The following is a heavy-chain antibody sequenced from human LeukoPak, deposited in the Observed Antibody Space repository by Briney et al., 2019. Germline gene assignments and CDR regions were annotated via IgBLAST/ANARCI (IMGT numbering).Heavy chain of an antibody. D-gene: IGHD6-13*01. CDR2: IIPIFGTA. Sequence: SVTVSCKASGGTFSSYAISWVRQAPGQGLEWMGGIIPIFGTANYAQKFQGRVTITADESTSTAYMELSSLRSEDTAVYYCARGLAAEDPGNNGMDVWGQGTTVTVSS. CDR1: GGTFSSYA. CDR3: ARGLAAEDPGNNGMDV. J-gene: IGHJ6*02. V-gene: IGHV1-69*13.